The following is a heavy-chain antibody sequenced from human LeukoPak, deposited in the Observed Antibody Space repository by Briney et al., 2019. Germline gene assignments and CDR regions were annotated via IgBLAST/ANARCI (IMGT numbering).Heavy chain of an antibody. J-gene: IGHJ4*02. CDR1: GFNVSNNY. CDR2: VYSGGGT. V-gene: IGHV3-53*01. CDR3: ARHSNGPAF. D-gene: IGHD3-22*01. Sequence: PGGSLRLSCAVSGFNVSNNYMSWVRQAPGKGLEWVSVVYSGGGTFYSGSVKGRFTISRDSSKNILFLQMNSLRADDTAVYYCARHSNGPAFWGQGTLVTVSS.